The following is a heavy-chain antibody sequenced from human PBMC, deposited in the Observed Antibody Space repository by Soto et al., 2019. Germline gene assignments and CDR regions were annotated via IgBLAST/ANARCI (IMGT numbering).Heavy chain of an antibody. Sequence: PGGSLRLSCAASGLTVSSSYMSWVRQAPGKGLQWVSVIYSAGSTYYANSVKGRFTISRDNSKSSVFLQMNSLRVEDTAIYYCVRERFFYDMNGQADWGQGTQVTVSS. CDR1: GLTVSSSY. V-gene: IGHV3-53*01. J-gene: IGHJ4*02. CDR3: VRERFFYDMNGQAD. CDR2: IYSAGST. D-gene: IGHD3-22*01.